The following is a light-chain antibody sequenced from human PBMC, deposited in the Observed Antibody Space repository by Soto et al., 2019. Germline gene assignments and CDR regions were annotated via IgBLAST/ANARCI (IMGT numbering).Light chain of an antibody. CDR1: SSDIGGYDY. Sequence: QSALPQPASVSGSPGQSITLSCTGTSSDIGGYDYVSWYQRHPGKAPILIMYDVNNRTSGVSNRFSGSKSGNTASLTNSGPEVEDEADYYCTSYASGGATVVFGGGTKLTVL. J-gene: IGLJ2*01. CDR3: TSYASGGATVV. V-gene: IGLV2-14*01. CDR2: DVN.